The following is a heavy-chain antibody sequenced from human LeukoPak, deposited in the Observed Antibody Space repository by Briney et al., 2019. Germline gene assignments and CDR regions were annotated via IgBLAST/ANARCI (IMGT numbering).Heavy chain of an antibody. V-gene: IGHV3-48*03. CDR1: GFTFSSYE. Sequence: PGGSLRLSCAASGFTFSSYEMNWVRKAPGKGLGWVSYISSSGSIMYYAGSVEGRFTISRDNAKNSLYLQMNSLRAEDTAVYYCARDEQSDYWGQGTLVTVSS. CDR2: ISSSGSIM. J-gene: IGHJ4*02. D-gene: IGHD6-19*01. CDR3: ARDEQSDY.